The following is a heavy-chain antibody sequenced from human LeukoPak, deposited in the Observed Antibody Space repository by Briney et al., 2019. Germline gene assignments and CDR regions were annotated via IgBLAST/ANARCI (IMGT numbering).Heavy chain of an antibody. Sequence: SETLSLTCTVSGGSISSYYWSWIRQPAGKGLEWIGRIYTGGSTNYNPSLKSRVTMSVDASKNQFSLKLSSVTAADTAVYYCARDLGGGWYSDAFDIWGQGTMVTVSS. J-gene: IGHJ3*02. CDR3: ARDLGGGWYSDAFDI. D-gene: IGHD6-19*01. CDR2: IYTGGST. CDR1: GGSISSYY. V-gene: IGHV4-4*07.